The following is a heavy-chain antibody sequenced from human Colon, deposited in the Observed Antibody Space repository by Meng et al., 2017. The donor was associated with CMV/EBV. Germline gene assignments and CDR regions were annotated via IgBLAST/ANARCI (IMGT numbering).Heavy chain of an antibody. CDR1: GFTFSSYE. D-gene: IGHD4-23*01. CDR2: IDTSNNE. CDR3: AREGVGNPEWFDP. V-gene: IGHV3-48*03. Sequence: GGSLRLSCAASGFTFSSYEMNWVRQAPGKGLEWVSHIDTSNNEYYADSVKGRFAISRDNAKNSVYLQMNSLRAEDTALYYCAREGVGNPEWFDPWGQGTLVTVSS. J-gene: IGHJ5*02.